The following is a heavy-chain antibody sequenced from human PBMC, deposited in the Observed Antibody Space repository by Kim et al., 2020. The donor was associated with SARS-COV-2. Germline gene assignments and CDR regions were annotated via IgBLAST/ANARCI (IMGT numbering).Heavy chain of an antibody. V-gene: IGHV3-30-3*01. Sequence: GGSLRLSCAASGFSFSSYAMHWVRQAPGKGLEWVAVISYDGSNKYYADSVKGRFTISRDNSKNTLYLQMNSLRAEDTSVYYCARDHRNMQRITIFGVVPGAWGEGKMVTVSS. D-gene: IGHD3-3*01. J-gene: IGHJ3*01. CDR3: ARDHRNMQRITIFGVVPGA. CDR1: GFSFSSYA. CDR2: ISYDGSNK.